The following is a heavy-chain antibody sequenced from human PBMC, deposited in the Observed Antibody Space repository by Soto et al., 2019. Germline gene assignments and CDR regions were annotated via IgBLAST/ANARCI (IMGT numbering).Heavy chain of an antibody. D-gene: IGHD2-2*01. CDR2: ISGSGGST. Sequence: PGGSLRLSCAASGFTFSSYAMSWVRQAPGKGLEWVSAISGSGGSTYYADSVKGRFTISRDNSKNTLYLQMNSLRAEDTAVYYCAKGSARDDIVVVPAAMDYYYYYYMDVWGKGTTVTVSS. CDR1: GFTFSSYA. CDR3: AKGSARDDIVVVPAAMDYYYYYYMDV. J-gene: IGHJ6*03. V-gene: IGHV3-23*01.